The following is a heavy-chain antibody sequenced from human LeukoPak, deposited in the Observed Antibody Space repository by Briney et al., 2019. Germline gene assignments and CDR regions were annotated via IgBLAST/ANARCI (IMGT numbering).Heavy chain of an antibody. CDR3: ARTAPWRGWFDP. D-gene: IGHD2-21*02. J-gene: IGHJ5*02. CDR1: GGSISSGSYY. CDR2: IYYSGST. Sequence: SETLSLTCTVSGGSISSGSYYWGWIRQPPGKGLEWIGNIYYSGSTYYNPSLKSRVSISVDTSKNQFSLQLTSVTAADTAVYYCARTAPWRGWFDPWGQGTLVTVSS. V-gene: IGHV4-39*07.